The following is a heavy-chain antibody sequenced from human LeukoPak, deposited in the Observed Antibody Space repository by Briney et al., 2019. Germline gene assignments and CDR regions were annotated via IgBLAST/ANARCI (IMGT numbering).Heavy chain of an antibody. V-gene: IGHV3-66*01. D-gene: IGHD3-9*01. CDR3: ARGRGYYDILTGSDASDI. CDR1: GFTVSSNY. Sequence: GGSLRLSCAASGFTVSSNYMSWVRQAPGKGLEWVSVIYSGGSTYYADSVKGRFTISRDNSKNTLYLQMNSLRAEDTAVYYCARGRGYYDILTGSDASDIWGQGTTVTVSS. J-gene: IGHJ3*02. CDR2: IYSGGST.